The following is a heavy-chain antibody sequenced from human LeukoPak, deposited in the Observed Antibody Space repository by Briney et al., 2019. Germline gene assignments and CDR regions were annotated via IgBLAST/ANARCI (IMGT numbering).Heavy chain of an antibody. CDR2: IIPILGIA. Sequence: SVKVSCKASGYNFISYGISWVRQAPGQGLEWMGRIIPILGIANYAQKFQGRVTITADKSTSTAYMELSSLRSEDTAVYYCARGGDTDLMDYWGQGTLVTVSS. D-gene: IGHD2-21*01. CDR3: ARGGDTDLMDY. CDR1: GYNFISYG. J-gene: IGHJ4*02. V-gene: IGHV1-69*04.